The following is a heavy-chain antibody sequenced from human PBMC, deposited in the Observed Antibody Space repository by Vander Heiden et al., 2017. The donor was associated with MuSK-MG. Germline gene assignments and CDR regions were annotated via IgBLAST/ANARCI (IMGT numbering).Heavy chain of an antibody. CDR2: IIPIHGIA. Sequence: QVQLVQSGAEVKKPGSSVKVSCKASGGTFSSYTISWVRQAPGQGLEWMGRIIPIHGIANYAQKFQGRVTITADKSTSTAYMELSSLRSEDTAVYYCARDHRDTYFDYWGQGTLVTVSS. D-gene: IGHD3-9*01. J-gene: IGHJ4*02. CDR3: ARDHRDTYFDY. V-gene: IGHV1-69*08. CDR1: GGTFSSYT.